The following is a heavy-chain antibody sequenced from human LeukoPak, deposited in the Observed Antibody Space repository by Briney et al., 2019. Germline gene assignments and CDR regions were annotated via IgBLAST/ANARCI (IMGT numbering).Heavy chain of an antibody. Sequence: GGSLRLSCAAPGFTFSSYWMSWVRQAPGKGLEWVANIKQDGSEKYYVDSVKGRFTISRDNAKNSLYLQMNSLRAEDTAVYYRARDQQSGSYLDYWGQGTLVTVSS. CDR2: IKQDGSEK. V-gene: IGHV3-7*01. CDR1: GFTFSSYW. CDR3: ARDQQSGSYLDY. J-gene: IGHJ4*02. D-gene: IGHD1-26*01.